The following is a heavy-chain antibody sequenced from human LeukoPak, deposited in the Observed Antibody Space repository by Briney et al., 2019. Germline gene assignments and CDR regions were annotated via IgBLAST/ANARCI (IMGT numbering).Heavy chain of an antibody. CDR2: ISTSGDNT. CDR3: AKPFSGYPVPAFEI. CDR1: GFTFSGYG. J-gene: IGHJ3*02. D-gene: IGHD3-22*01. V-gene: IGHV3-23*01. Sequence: GGSLRLSCSTSGFTFSGYGMSWVRQALGKGPEWVSSISTSGDNTYYSDSVKGRFSVSRDNSKNTIFLQMSSLRVEDTAVYYCAKPFSGYPVPAFEIWGQGTMVTVSS.